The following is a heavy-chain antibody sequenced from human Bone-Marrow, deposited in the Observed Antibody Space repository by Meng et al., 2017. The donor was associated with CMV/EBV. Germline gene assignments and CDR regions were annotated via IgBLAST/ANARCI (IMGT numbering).Heavy chain of an antibody. CDR2: FSGGLDTT. J-gene: IGHJ4*02. Sequence: GGSLRLSCAASGFTFNNYAMSWVRQAPGKGLEWVSTFSGGLDTTYYADSVKGRFTISRGNAKNSLYLQMNSLRAEDTAVYYCARDPRAYFDYWGQGTLVTVSS. CDR1: GFTFNNYA. V-gene: IGHV3-21*01. CDR3: ARDPRAYFDY.